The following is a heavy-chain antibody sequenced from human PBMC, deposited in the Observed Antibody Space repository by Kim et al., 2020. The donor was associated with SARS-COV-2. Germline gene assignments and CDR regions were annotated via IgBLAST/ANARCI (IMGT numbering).Heavy chain of an antibody. J-gene: IGHJ4*02. D-gene: IGHD3-16*01. CDR3: ARDLGYLDL. V-gene: IGHV6-1*01. Sequence: SETLSLTCAISGDSVSSSSAAWNWIRQSPSRGLEWLGSTYFRSKWLSGYAVSVKGRIIINPDTSNNQFSLQLNSVTPEDTAVYYCARDLGYLDLWGQGTLVTVSS. CDR2: TYFRSKWLS. CDR1: GDSVSSSSAA.